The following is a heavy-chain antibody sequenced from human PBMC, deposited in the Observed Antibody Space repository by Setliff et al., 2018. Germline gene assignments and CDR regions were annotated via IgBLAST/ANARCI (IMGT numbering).Heavy chain of an antibody. CDR2: VFVSGST. J-gene: IGHJ2*01. Sequence: PSETLSLTCTVSGGSISTYYWSWIRRPAGKGLEWIGRVFVSGSTNYNPSLKSRVTMSVDTSKNQFSLKLTSVTAADTAVYYCARPPRGGRWYFDLWGRGTLVTVSS. D-gene: IGHD3-16*01. V-gene: IGHV4-4*07. CDR1: GGSISTYY. CDR3: ARPPRGGRWYFDL.